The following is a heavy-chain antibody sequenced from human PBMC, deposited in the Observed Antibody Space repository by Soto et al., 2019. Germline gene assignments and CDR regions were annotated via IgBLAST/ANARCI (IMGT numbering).Heavy chain of an antibody. CDR3: TTLPRFESSGDHYPTRDY. CDR1: GFTFSNAW. V-gene: IGHV3-15*07. J-gene: IGHJ4*01. CDR2: IKSKADGETT. D-gene: IGHD3-22*01. Sequence: EVQLVESGGGLMKPGGSLRLACAASGFTFSNAWMNCVRQAPGKGLEWVGRIKSKADGETTDYAAPVKGRFSISRDDAESTMYLEMITLRSADNAVYYCTTLPRFESSGDHYPTRDYWGHGTLGGVSS.